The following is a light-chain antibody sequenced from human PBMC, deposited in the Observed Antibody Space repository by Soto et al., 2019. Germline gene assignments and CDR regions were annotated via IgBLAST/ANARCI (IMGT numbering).Light chain of an antibody. CDR1: QSISSW. Sequence: DIQMTHSPSTLSASVGDRVTITCRASQSISSWLAWYQQKPGKAPKLLIYDASSLESGVPSRSSGSRSGTEFTLTISSLQPDDFATYDCQQYNSYLFTLGPGTKVDIK. J-gene: IGKJ3*01. V-gene: IGKV1-5*01. CDR2: DAS. CDR3: QQYNSYLFT.